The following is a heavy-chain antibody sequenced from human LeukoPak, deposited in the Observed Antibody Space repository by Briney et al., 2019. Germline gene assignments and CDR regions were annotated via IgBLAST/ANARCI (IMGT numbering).Heavy chain of an antibody. V-gene: IGHV3-48*03. J-gene: IGHJ4*02. CDR1: GCTFSSYE. CDR3: ARGVDGYNPQGATWVFDY. D-gene: IGHD5-24*01. Sequence: PGGSLRLSCAASGCTFSSYEMNWVRQAPGKGLEWVSYISSSGSTIYYADSVKGRFTISRDNAKNSLYLQMNSLRAEDTAVYYCARGVDGYNPQGATWVFDYWGQGTLVTVSS. CDR2: ISSSGSTI.